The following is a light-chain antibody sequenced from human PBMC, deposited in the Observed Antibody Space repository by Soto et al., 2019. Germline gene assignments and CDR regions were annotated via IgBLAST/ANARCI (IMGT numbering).Light chain of an antibody. J-gene: IGKJ4*01. CDR2: EAS. CDR3: QQHDKWPLT. Sequence: EIFLTQSPAPLSLSPGEIATLSCRASQSVGNNLAWYQQKPGQAPGLLIYEASTRATGIPARFSGSGSGTDFTLTISSLEPEDFAVYYCQQHDKWPLTFGGGTKVDI. CDR1: QSVGNN. V-gene: IGKV3-11*01.